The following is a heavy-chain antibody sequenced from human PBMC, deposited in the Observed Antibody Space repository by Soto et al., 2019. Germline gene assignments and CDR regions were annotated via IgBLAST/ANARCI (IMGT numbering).Heavy chain of an antibody. J-gene: IGHJ5*02. CDR2: ISAYYGTA. V-gene: IGHV1-18*01. D-gene: IGHD1-7*01. CDR1: GYTFTNYG. CDR3: ARDLKGTTESFWFDP. Sequence: ASVKVSCKASGYTFTNYGISWVRQAPGQGLEWMGWISAYYGTANYAQKLQGRVTMTTDKSTSTAYMELRSLRSEDTAVYYCARDLKGTTESFWFDPWGQGTLVSVSS.